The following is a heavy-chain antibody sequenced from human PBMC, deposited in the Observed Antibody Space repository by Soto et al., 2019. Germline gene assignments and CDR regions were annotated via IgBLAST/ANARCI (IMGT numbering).Heavy chain of an antibody. J-gene: IGHJ6*02. V-gene: IGHV1-8*01. CDR2: MNPYSGET. CDR3: ARGNKYDFWSGSSRGMDV. Sequence: QVQLVQSGAEVKKPGASVKVSCKASGYTFTDYEINWVRQATGQGLEWMGWMNPYSGETGYAQKFQGRVTMTRNTSISTAYMEVSSLRCEDTAVYYCARGNKYDFWSGSSRGMDVWGQGTTVTVSS. D-gene: IGHD3-3*01. CDR1: GYTFTDYE.